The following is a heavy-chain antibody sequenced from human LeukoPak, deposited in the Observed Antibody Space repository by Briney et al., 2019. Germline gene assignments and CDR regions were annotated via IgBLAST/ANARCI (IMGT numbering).Heavy chain of an antibody. V-gene: IGHV3-7*01. D-gene: IGHD6-19*01. CDR1: GFTFSSYW. CDR3: ARVQGSGWYVLAFDY. Sequence: GGSLRLSCAASGFTFSSYWMSWVRQAPGKGLEWVANIKQDGSEKYYVDSVKGRFTISRDNTKNSLYLQMNSLRAEDTAVYYCARVQGSGWYVLAFDYWGQGTLVTVPS. J-gene: IGHJ4*02. CDR2: IKQDGSEK.